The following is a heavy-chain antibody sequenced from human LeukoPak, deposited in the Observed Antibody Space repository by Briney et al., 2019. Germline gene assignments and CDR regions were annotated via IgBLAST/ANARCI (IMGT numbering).Heavy chain of an antibody. CDR3: ASYSSSSPGAFDI. J-gene: IGHJ3*02. CDR1: GGTFSSYA. V-gene: IGHV1-69*05. CDR2: IIPIFGTA. Sequence: SVKVSCKASGGTFSSYAISWVRQAPGQGLEWMGGIIPIFGTANYAQKFQGRVTITTDESTSTAYMELSSLRSEDTAVYYCASYSSSSPGAFDIWGQGTMVTVSS. D-gene: IGHD6-13*01.